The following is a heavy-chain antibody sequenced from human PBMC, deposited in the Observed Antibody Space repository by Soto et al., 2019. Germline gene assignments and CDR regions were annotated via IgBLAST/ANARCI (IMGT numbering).Heavy chain of an antibody. J-gene: IGHJ4*02. CDR3: ARRRTQSQALFDF. Sequence: QITLKESGPTLVKPTRTLTLTCTFSGFSFSTSEVGVAWIRQPPGKAPEWLAVIFWDDDKRYRPSLRSRLTLAKHASKNPLSLTVANLDPVDTATYYSARRRTQSQALFDFWGQGTLVTVSS. CDR1: GFSFSTSEVG. CDR2: IFWDDDK. V-gene: IGHV2-5*02.